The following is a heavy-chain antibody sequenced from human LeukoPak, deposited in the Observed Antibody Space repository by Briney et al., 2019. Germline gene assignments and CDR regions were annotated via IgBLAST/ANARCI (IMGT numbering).Heavy chain of an antibody. CDR1: GGSFSGYY. D-gene: IGHD1-26*01. CDR2: INHSGST. Sequence: PSETLSLTCAVYGGSFSGYYWSWIRQPPGKGLEWIGEINHSGSTNYNPSLKSRVTISVDTSKNQFSLKLSSVTAADTAVYYCARGRLYSGYYYYMDVWGKGTTVTVSS. J-gene: IGHJ6*03. CDR3: ARGRLYSGYYYYMDV. V-gene: IGHV4-34*01.